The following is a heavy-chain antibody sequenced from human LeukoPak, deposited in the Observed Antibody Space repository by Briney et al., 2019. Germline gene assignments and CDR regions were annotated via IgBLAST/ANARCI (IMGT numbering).Heavy chain of an antibody. J-gene: IGHJ3*02. CDR2: IYYSGST. CDR1: GGSFSGYY. D-gene: IGHD2-15*01. Sequence: SETLSLTCAVYGGSFSGYYWSWIRQPPGKGLEWIGYIYYSGSTNYNPSLKSRVTISVDTSKNQFSLKLSSVTAADTAVYYCATQLGGLEAFDIWGQGTMVTVSS. CDR3: ATQLGGLEAFDI. V-gene: IGHV4-59*01.